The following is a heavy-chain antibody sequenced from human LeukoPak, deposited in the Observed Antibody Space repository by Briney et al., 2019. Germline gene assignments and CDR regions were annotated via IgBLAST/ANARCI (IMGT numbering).Heavy chain of an antibody. CDR3: AKEYSAPRVHWFDP. J-gene: IGHJ5*02. D-gene: IGHD5-18*01. V-gene: IGHV3-23*01. CDR2: ISGSGGST. CDR1: GFTFSSYA. Sequence: PGGSLTLSCAASGFTFSSYAMSWVRQAPGKGLEWVSAISGSGGSTYYADSVKGRFTISRDNSKNTLYLQMTILRAEDTAVYYCAKEYSAPRVHWFDPWGQGTLVTVSS.